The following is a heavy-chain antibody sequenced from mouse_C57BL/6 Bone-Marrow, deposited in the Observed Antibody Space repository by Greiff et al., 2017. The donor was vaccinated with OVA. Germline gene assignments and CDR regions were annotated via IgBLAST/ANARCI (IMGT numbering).Heavy chain of an antibody. Sequence: QVQLQQPGAELVKPGASVKMSCRASGYTFTNYWITWVRQRPGQGLEWIGDVFPGSGGSNNNEKFKRTATLTVDTSSSTAYMQLSSLTSEYSAVYVCASYYGSSWWALDYWGQGTSVTVSS. V-gene: IGHV1-55*01. CDR1: GYTFTNYW. D-gene: IGHD1-1*01. CDR3: ASYYGSSWWALDY. J-gene: IGHJ4*01. CDR2: VFPGSGGS.